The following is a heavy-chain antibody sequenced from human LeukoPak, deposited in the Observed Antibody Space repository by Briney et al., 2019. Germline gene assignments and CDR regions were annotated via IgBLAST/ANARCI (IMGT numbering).Heavy chain of an antibody. J-gene: IGHJ4*02. D-gene: IGHD3-10*01. CDR2: ISGSGGST. V-gene: IGHV3-23*01. CDR3: AKNFLLGVILAPLDY. CDR1: GVTFSSYA. Sequence: GGSLRLFCAASGVTFSSYAMSWVRQAPGKGLEWVSAISGSGGSTYYADSVKGRFTISRANSQNTLCLQMNSPRAEYTAVYYCAKNFLLGVILAPLDYRGQGTLVTVFS.